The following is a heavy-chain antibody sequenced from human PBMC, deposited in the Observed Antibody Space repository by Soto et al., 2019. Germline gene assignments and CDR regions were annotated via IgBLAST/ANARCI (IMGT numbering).Heavy chain of an antibody. V-gene: IGHV1-69*01. CDR1: GGTFSSYA. Sequence: QVQLVQSGAEVKKPGSSVKVSCKASGGTFSSYAISWVRQAPGQGLEWMGGIIPIFGTANYAQKFQGRVTITADESMSTAYIELSSLRSEDRAVYYCARGWADYDILTRYPRGEYYGMDVWGQGTTGTVSS. CDR3: ARGWADYDILTRYPRGEYYGMDV. D-gene: IGHD3-9*01. J-gene: IGHJ6*02. CDR2: IIPIFGTA.